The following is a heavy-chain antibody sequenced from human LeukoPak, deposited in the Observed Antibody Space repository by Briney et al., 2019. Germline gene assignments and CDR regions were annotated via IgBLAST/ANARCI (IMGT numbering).Heavy chain of an antibody. Sequence: GGSLRLSCAASGFTFSNAWMSWASQAPGKGLEWVGRIKSKTDDGTTDYVAPVKGRFTISRDDSKNTLYLQMNSLKTEDTAVYYCTIYYYDTPFDYWGQGTLVTVSS. D-gene: IGHD5/OR15-5a*01. CDR1: GFTFSNAW. J-gene: IGHJ4*02. CDR3: TIYYYDTPFDY. CDR2: IKSKTDDGTT. V-gene: IGHV3-15*01.